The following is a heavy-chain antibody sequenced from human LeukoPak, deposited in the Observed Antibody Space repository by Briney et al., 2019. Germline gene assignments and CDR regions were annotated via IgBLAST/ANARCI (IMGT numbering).Heavy chain of an antibody. CDR1: GGSISSYY. D-gene: IGHD3-10*01. CDR2: VYDLGST. V-gene: IGHV4-59*08. J-gene: IGHJ6*03. Sequence: SETQSLTCTVSGGSISSYYWSWTRHPPGKGLMWIGYVYDLGSTNYNPSLRSRATISVDTSNNQFSLKVSTVTAADTAVYYCARTYYIGSGSYRYMDVWGKGTTVTVSS. CDR3: ARTYYIGSGSYRYMDV.